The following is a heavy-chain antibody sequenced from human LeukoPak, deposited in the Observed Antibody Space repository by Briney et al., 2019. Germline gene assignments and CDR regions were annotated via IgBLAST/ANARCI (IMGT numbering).Heavy chain of an antibody. J-gene: IGHJ6*02. CDR2: IIPIFGTA. V-gene: IGHV1-69*13. D-gene: IGHD3-3*01. Sequence: ASVKVSCKASGGTFSSYAISWVRQAPGQGLEWMGGIIPIFGTANYAQKFQGRVTITADESTSTAYMELSSLRSEDTAVYYCARGRYYDFWSGYYRADYYYGMDVWGQGTTVTVSS. CDR3: ARGRYYDFWSGYYRADYYYGMDV. CDR1: GGTFSSYA.